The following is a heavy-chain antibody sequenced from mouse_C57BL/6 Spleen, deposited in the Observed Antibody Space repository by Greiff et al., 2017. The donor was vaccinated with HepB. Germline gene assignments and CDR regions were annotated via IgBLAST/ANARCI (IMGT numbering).Heavy chain of an antibody. J-gene: IGHJ2*01. CDR1: GFTFSDYY. V-gene: IGHV5-16*01. CDR2: INYDGSST. Sequence: EVKLMESEGGLVQPGSSMKLSCTASGFTFSDYYMAWVRQVPEKGLEWVANINYDGSSTYYLDSLKSRFIISRDNAKNILYLQMSSLKSEDTATYYCARDWGGPTGYFDYWGQGTTLTVSS. D-gene: IGHD1-1*01. CDR3: ARDWGGPTGYFDY.